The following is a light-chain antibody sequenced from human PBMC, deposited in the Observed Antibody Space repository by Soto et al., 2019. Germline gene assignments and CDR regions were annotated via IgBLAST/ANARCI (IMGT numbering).Light chain of an antibody. CDR1: QSVSSSY. Sequence: ESVLTQSPGTLSMSPGERATLSCRASQSVSSSYSAWYQQKHGQAPRLLIYGASRRATAIPDRFSGSGSGPDFTSTISRLEPEDFAVYYCQQYGSSPFTFGPVTKVDIK. CDR2: GAS. J-gene: IGKJ3*01. CDR3: QQYGSSPFT. V-gene: IGKV3-20*01.